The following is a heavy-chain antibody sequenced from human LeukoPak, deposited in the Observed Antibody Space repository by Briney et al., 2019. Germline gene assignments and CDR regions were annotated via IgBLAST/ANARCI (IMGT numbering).Heavy chain of an antibody. CDR2: IWYDGSNK. J-gene: IGHJ6*02. CDR3: ARDLAVAGTGAPYYYYGMDV. CDR1: GFTFSSYG. V-gene: IGHV3-33*01. Sequence: GRSLRLSCAASGFTFSSYGMHWVRQAPGKGLEWVAVIWYDGSNKYYADSVKGRFTISRDNSKNTLYLQMNSLGAEDTAVYYCARDLAVAGTGAPYYYYGMDVWGQGTTVTVSS. D-gene: IGHD6-19*01.